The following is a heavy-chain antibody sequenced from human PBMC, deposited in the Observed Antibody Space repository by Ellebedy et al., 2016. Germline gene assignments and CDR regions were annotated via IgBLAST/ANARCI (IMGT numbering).Heavy chain of an antibody. J-gene: IGHJ4*02. CDR1: GFSLDTDAVV. D-gene: IGHD4-11*01. V-gene: IGHV2-5*01. Sequence: SGPTLVKPTQTLTLTCTFSGFSLDTDAVVVGWIRQPPGGSLEWLSFIFGHDVKLYSPSLKRGLTIAKDTSKNQVVLTMTNMDPVDTATYYCIHRTTITSVDYWGQGTLVTVSS. CDR3: IHRTTITSVDY. CDR2: IFGHDVK.